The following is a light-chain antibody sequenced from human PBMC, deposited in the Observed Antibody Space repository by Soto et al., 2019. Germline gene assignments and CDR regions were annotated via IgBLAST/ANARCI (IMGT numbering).Light chain of an antibody. CDR3: QQYNKWPPT. CDR1: QSVSSTY. J-gene: IGKJ1*01. V-gene: IGKV3D-15*01. Sequence: ELVLTQSPATLSLSPGERATLSCRASQSVSSTYLAWYQQKPGQAPRLLILGASSRATGIPDRFNGSGSGTEFTLTISSLQSGDFAVYHCQQYNKWPPTFGQGTKVDIK. CDR2: GAS.